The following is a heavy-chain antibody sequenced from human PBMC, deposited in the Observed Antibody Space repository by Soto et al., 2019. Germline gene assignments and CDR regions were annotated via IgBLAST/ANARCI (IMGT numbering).Heavy chain of an antibody. V-gene: IGHV3-48*04. CDR1: GFSFNTYA. D-gene: IGHD6-25*01. J-gene: IGHJ4*02. CDR3: ASDPGIAAAGMDY. Sequence: EVQLVESGGGLIPPGGSLRLSCAASGFSFNTYAINWVRQAPGKGLEWISYISSSSSRIYYADSVKGRFTLSRDNAKNSLYLQMNSLRAEDTAVYYCASDPGIAAAGMDYWGQGTLVTVSS. CDR2: ISSSSSRI.